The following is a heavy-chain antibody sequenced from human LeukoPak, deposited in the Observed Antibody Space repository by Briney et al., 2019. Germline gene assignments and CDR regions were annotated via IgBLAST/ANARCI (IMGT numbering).Heavy chain of an antibody. V-gene: IGHV3-21*01. J-gene: IGHJ4*02. CDR1: GFTFSSYS. CDR3: ARLRGLYSDTNRYQTALDC. D-gene: IGHD1-26*01. Sequence: GGSLRLSCAASGFTFSSYSMNWVRQAPGKGLEWVSSISSSSSYIYYADSVKGRFTISRDNAKNSLYLQMNSLRAEGTAVYYCARLRGLYSDTNRYQTALDCWGQGTLVTVSS. CDR2: ISSSSSYI.